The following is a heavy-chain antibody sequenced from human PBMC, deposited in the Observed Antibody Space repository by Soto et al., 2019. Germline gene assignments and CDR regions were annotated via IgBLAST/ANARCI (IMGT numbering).Heavy chain of an antibody. V-gene: IGHV1-69*01. CDR2: IIPIFGTA. D-gene: IGHD2-15*01. J-gene: IGHJ6*02. CDR1: GGTFSSYA. Sequence: QVQLVQSGAEVKKPGSSVKVSCKASGGTFSSYAISWVRQAPGQGLEWMGGIIPIFGTANYAQKFQGRVTITEDESTSTAYMELSSLRSEDTAVYYCARVGYCSGGSCFDYYFYGMDVWGQGTTVTVSS. CDR3: ARVGYCSGGSCFDYYFYGMDV.